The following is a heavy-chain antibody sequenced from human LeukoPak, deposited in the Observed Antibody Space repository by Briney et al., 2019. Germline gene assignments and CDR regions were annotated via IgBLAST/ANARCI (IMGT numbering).Heavy chain of an antibody. V-gene: IGHV3-11*01. D-gene: IGHD3-9*01. J-gene: IGHJ6*02. CDR1: GFTFSDYN. Sequence: GRSLRLSCAASGFTFSDYNMTWVRQAPGKGLEWVSYITNGGSTIHHADSVKGRFTISRDNAKKTLYLQMNSLRAEDTAVYYCARSIGLTGGGVDVWGQGTTVTVSS. CDR2: ITNGGSTI. CDR3: ARSIGLTGGGVDV.